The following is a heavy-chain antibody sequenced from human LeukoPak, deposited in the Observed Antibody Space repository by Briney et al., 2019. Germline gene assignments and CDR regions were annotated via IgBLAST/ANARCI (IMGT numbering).Heavy chain of an antibody. CDR3: ARTIWFGELYGVNDY. Sequence: SETLSLTCTVSGDSISSYYWSWIRQPAGKGLEWIGRIYTSGSTNYNPSLKSRVTISVDTSKNQFSLKLSSVTAADTAVYYCARTIWFGELYGVNDYWGQGTLVTVSS. CDR1: GDSISSYY. V-gene: IGHV4-4*07. D-gene: IGHD3-10*01. CDR2: IYTSGST. J-gene: IGHJ4*02.